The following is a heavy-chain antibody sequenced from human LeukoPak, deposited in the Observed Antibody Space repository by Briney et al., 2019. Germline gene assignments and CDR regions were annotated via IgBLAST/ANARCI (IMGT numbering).Heavy chain of an antibody. J-gene: IGHJ4*02. D-gene: IGHD6-19*01. V-gene: IGHV3-23*01. CDR2: ISGGGGST. CDR3: AKDQSSGWPHYFDY. Sequence: GGSLRLSCAASGLTFSNYAMSWVRQVPGKGLEWVSVISGGGGSTYYADSVKGRFTISRDNSKNTLYLQMNSLRADDTAVYYCAKDQSSGWPHYFDYWGQGTLVTVSS. CDR1: GLTFSNYA.